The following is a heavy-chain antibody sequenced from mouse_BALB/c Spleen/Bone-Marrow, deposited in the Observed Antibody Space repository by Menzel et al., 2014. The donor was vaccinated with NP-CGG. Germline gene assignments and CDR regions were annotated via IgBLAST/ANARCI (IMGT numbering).Heavy chain of an antibody. CDR1: GYAFSSSW. D-gene: IGHD2-3*01. J-gene: IGHJ4*01. V-gene: IGHV1-82*01. CDR3: ARSDGYRTMDY. Sequence: QVQLQQSGPELVKPGASVKISCKASGYAFSSSWMNWVKQRPGQGLEWIRRIYPGDGDTNYNGKFKGKATLTADKSSSTAYMQLSSLTSVDSAVYFCARSDGYRTMDYWGQGTSVTVSS. CDR2: IYPGDGDT.